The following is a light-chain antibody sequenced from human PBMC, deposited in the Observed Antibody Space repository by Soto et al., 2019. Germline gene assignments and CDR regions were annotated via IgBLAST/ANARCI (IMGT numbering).Light chain of an antibody. CDR2: GAS. CDR1: QSVSSN. J-gene: IGKJ1*01. V-gene: IGKV3-15*01. Sequence: EIVMTQSPANLSVSPGERATLSCRASQSVSSNLAWYQQKPGQAPRLPIYGASTRATGIPARFSGSGSGTEFTLTISSLQSEDFAVYYCQQYNNWPRTFGQGTKVEIK. CDR3: QQYNNWPRT.